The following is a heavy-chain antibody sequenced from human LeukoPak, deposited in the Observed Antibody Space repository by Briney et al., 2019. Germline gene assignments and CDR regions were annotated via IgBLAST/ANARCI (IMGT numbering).Heavy chain of an antibody. CDR1: GFTFSSYG. D-gene: IGHD6-19*01. Sequence: GGSLRLSCAASGFTFSSYGMHWVRQAPGKGLEWVAVISYDGSNKYYADSVKGRFTISRDNSKNTLYLQMNSLRAEDTAVYYCAKDLGEQWLVHYYYGMDVWGQGTTVTVSS. V-gene: IGHV3-30*18. CDR2: ISYDGSNK. CDR3: AKDLGEQWLVHYYYGMDV. J-gene: IGHJ6*02.